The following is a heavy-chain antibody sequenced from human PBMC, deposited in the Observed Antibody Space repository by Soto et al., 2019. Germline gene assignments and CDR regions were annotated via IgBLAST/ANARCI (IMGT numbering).Heavy chain of an antibody. CDR3: ARDGLRFLEWLFYFDY. D-gene: IGHD3-3*01. Sequence: AGGSLRLSCAASGFTFSSYAMHWVRQAPGKGLEWVAVISYDGSNKYYADSVKGRFTISRDNPKNTLYLQMNSLRAEDTAVYYCARDGLRFLEWLFYFDYWGQGTLVTVSS. CDR2: ISYDGSNK. J-gene: IGHJ4*02. CDR1: GFTFSSYA. V-gene: IGHV3-30-3*01.